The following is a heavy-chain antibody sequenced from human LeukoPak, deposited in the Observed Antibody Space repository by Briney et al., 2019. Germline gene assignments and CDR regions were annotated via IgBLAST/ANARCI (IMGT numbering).Heavy chain of an antibody. CDR1: GFTFSRYW. D-gene: IGHD3-10*01. CDR2: IKQDGSEK. CDR3: ASPVAVVGSGFRNLFAP. V-gene: IGHV3-7*01. Sequence: GGSLRLSCEASGFTFSRYWMSWVRQVPGKGLEWVAGIKQDGSEKYYVDSVKGRFTISRDNAKNSVYLQMNSLRPEDTAVYCCASPVAVVGSGFRNLFAPWGQGTLVTVSS. J-gene: IGHJ5*02.